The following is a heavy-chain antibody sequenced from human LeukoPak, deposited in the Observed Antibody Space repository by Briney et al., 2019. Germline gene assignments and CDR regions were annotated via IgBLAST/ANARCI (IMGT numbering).Heavy chain of an antibody. V-gene: IGHV4-61*08. CDR1: GGSISSGDYY. D-gene: IGHD5-12*01. J-gene: IGHJ6*02. CDR3: SIGSGYENRYYYGMDV. CDR2: IYYSGST. Sequence: SETLSLTCTVSGGSISSGDYYWSWIRQPPGKGLEWIGYIYYSGSTNYNPSLKSRVTISVDTSKNQFSLKLSSVTAADTAVYYCSIGSGYENRYYYGMDVWGQGTTVTVSS.